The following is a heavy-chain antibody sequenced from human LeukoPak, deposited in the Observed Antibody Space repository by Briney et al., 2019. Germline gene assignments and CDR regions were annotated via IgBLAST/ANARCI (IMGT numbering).Heavy chain of an antibody. CDR1: GGSISSYC. CDR2: IYYSGST. V-gene: IGHV4-59*01. J-gene: IGHJ4*02. Sequence: PSETLSLTCTVSGGSISSYCWSWIRQPPGKGLEWIGYIYYSGSTNYNPSLKSRVTISVDTSKNQFSLKLSSVTAADTAVYYCARVNSLLWFGRTDYWGQGTLVTVSS. CDR3: ARVNSLLWFGRTDY. D-gene: IGHD3-10*01.